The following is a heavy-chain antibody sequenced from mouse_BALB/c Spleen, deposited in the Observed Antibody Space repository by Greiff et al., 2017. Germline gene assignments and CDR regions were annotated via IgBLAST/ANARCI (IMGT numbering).Heavy chain of an antibody. CDR3: ARGDMTDAMDY. J-gene: IGHJ4*01. V-gene: IGHV5-4*02. CDR2: ISDGGSYT. D-gene: IGHD2-3*01. CDR1: GFTFSDYS. Sequence: EVKLVESGGGLVKPGGSLKLSCAASGFTFSDYSMSWVRQTPEKRLEWVATISDGGSYTYYPDSVKGRFTLSRDNAKNNLYLLMSSLKSEDAAMYDCARGDMTDAMDYWGQGTSVTVSA.